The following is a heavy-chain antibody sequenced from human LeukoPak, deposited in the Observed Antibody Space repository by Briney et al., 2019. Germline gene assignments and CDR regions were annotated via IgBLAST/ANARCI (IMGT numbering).Heavy chain of an antibody. CDR1: GFTFSSYG. J-gene: IGHJ5*02. D-gene: IGHD6-13*01. V-gene: IGHV3-33*01. CDR2: IWYDGSNK. CDR3: ARRAAAAGTITGVWFDP. Sequence: GGSLRLSCAASGFTFSSYGMHWVRQAPGKGLEWVAVIWYDGSNKYYADSVKGRFTISRDNSKNTLYLQMNSLRAEDTAVYYCARRAAAAGTITGVWFDPWGQGTLVTVSS.